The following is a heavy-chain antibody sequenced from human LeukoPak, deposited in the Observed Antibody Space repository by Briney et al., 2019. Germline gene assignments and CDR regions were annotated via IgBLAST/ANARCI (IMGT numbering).Heavy chain of an antibody. CDR3: AKDNVPYGGSAYSRVNGPLDY. J-gene: IGHJ4*02. CDR1: GFTFSSYA. CDR2: ISGGDGST. Sequence: GGSLRLSCAASGFTFSSYAMNWVRQAPGKGLEWVSGISGGDGSTSYADSVKGRFTIFRDNSKNTPYLQMNSLRADDTARYYCAKDNVPYGGSAYSRVNGPLDYWGLGTLVTVSS. D-gene: IGHD2-15*01. V-gene: IGHV3-23*01.